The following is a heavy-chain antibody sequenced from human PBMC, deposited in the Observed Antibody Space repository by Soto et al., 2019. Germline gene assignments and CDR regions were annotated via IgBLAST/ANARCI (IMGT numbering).Heavy chain of an antibody. Sequence: SETLSLTCTVSGGSISSGDYYWSWIRQPPGKGLEWIGYIYYSGSTYYNPSLKSRVTISVDTSKNQFSLKLSSVTAADTAVYYCARVDYGFDWDLNENLFDPWGQGTLVTVSS. V-gene: IGHV4-30-4*01. D-gene: IGHD3-9*01. CDR3: ARVDYGFDWDLNENLFDP. CDR2: IYYSGST. J-gene: IGHJ5*01. CDR1: GGSISSGDYY.